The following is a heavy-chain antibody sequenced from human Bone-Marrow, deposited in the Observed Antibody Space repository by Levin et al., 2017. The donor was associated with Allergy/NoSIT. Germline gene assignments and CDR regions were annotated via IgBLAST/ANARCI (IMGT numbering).Heavy chain of an antibody. CDR3: ARAAVGSGWPYYYYYMDV. V-gene: IGHV4-59*01. CDR2: IYYTGSP. D-gene: IGHD6-19*01. J-gene: IGHJ6*03. CDR1: GGSISSFY. Sequence: SSETLSLTCTASGGSISSFYWTWIRQPPGKGLEWIGYIYYTGSPTYNPSLESRVTMSVDTSKNQFSLKLSSVTAADTAVYYCARAAVGSGWPYYYYYMDVWGKGTTVTVSS.